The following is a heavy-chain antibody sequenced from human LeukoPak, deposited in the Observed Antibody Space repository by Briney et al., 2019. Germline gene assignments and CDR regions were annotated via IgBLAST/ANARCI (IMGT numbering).Heavy chain of an antibody. Sequence: KSSETLSLTCTVSGGSISSSSYYWGWIRQPPGKGLEWIGSIYYSGSTYYNPSLKSRVTISIDTSKNRFSLSLRSVTAADTAIYYCARDEEAFVSGGYYYGQFDSWGQGTLVTVSS. CDR3: ARDEEAFVSGGYYYGQFDS. V-gene: IGHV4-39*07. J-gene: IGHJ4*02. CDR1: GGSISSSSYY. D-gene: IGHD3-22*01. CDR2: IYYSGST.